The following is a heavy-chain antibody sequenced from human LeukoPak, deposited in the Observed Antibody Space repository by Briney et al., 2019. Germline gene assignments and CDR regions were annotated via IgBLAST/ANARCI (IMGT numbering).Heavy chain of an antibody. Sequence: PGGSLRLSCAASGFTFSSYGMHWVRQAPGKGLEWVAVIWYDGSHKYYADSVKGRFTISRDNSKNTLHLRMNSLRAEDTAVYYCARDLLLWFGELSGDSDYWGQGTLVTVSS. CDR3: ARDLLLWFGELSGDSDY. V-gene: IGHV3-33*01. D-gene: IGHD3-10*01. CDR1: GFTFSSYG. CDR2: IWYDGSHK. J-gene: IGHJ4*02.